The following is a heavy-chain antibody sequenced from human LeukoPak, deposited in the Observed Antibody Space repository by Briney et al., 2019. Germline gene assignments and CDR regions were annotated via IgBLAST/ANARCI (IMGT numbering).Heavy chain of an antibody. V-gene: IGHV4-59*01. Sequence: SETLSLTCTVSGGSISSYYWSWIRQPPGKGLEWIGYIYYSGSTNYNPSLKSRVTISVDTSKNQFSLKLSSVTAADTAVYYCARGKATSSPFDYWGQGTLVPVSS. CDR3: ARGKATSSPFDY. CDR1: GGSISSYY. CDR2: IYYSGST. J-gene: IGHJ4*02.